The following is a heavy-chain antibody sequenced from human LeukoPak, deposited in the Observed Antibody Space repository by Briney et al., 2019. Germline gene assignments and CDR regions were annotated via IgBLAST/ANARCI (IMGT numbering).Heavy chain of an antibody. CDR1: GDSVSSGSYY. CDR3: ARGPPRWCYFDL. D-gene: IGHD2-8*02. Sequence: PSETLSLTCTVSGDSVSSGSYYWSWIRQPPGKGLEWIGYVSYSGTNKYNPSLKSRVTVLLDTSKNQFSLKLSSVTAADSAVYYCARGPPRWCYFDLWGRGTLVTVSS. J-gene: IGHJ2*01. CDR2: VSYSGTN. V-gene: IGHV4-61*01.